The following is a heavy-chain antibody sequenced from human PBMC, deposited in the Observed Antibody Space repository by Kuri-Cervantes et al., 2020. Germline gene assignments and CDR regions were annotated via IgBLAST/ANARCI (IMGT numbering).Heavy chain of an antibody. V-gene: IGHV3-48*04. CDR1: GFTPKNYW. D-gene: IGHD2/OR15-2a*01. J-gene: IGHJ4*02. CDR2: ISSSGTTI. Sequence: GESLKISCAVSGFTPKNYWMTWVRQAPGKGLEWLSYISSSGTTIFYADSVKGRFTISRDDAKSSLYLQMNSLRAEDTAVYYCARDLGLLGYWGQGTLVTVSS. CDR3: ARDLGLLGY.